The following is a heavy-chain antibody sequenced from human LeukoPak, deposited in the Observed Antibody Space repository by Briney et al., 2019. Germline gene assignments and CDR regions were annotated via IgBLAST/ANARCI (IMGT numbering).Heavy chain of an antibody. CDR1: GFTFSSYS. CDR2: ISSSSSYI. CDR3: ASTGLGYCSSTSCSSGRDDY. D-gene: IGHD2-2*01. J-gene: IGHJ4*02. V-gene: IGHV3-21*01. Sequence: GGSLRLSCAASGFTFSSYSMNWVRQAPGKGLEWVSSISSSSSYIYYADSVKGRFTISRDNAKNSLYLQMNSLRAEDTAVYYCASTGLGYCSSTSCSSGRDDYWGQGTLVTVSS.